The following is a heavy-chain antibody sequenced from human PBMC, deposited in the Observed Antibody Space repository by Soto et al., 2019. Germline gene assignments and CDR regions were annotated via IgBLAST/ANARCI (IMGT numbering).Heavy chain of an antibody. Sequence: SETLSLTCTVSGGSISSSSYYWGWIRQPPGKGLEWIGSMFYSGSTFYNPSLKRRVSLSVDTSRNQFALRLSSVTAADTAVYYCARHERDCSGAYCYFNVFDIWGQGTMVTVSS. D-gene: IGHD2-15*01. CDR1: GGSISSSSYY. J-gene: IGHJ3*02. CDR3: ARHERDCSGAYCYFNVFDI. CDR2: MFYSGST. V-gene: IGHV4-39*01.